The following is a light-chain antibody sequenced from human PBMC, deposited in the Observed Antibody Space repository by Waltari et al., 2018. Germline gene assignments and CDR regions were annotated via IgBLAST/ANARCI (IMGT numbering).Light chain of an antibody. J-gene: IGLJ1*01. CDR2: DVS. CDR1: SSDVGGYHY. CDR3: CSYAGSYNYV. V-gene: IGLV2-11*01. Sequence: QSALTQPRSVSGSPGPSVTIPCTGTSSDVGGYHYFSWYQQHPGKAPNLMIYDVSKRPSGVPDRFSGSKSGNTASLTISGLQAEDEADYYCCSYAGSYNYVFGTGTKVTVL.